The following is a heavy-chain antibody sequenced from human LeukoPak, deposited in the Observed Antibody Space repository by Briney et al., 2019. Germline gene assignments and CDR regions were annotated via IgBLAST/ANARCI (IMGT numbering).Heavy chain of an antibody. CDR2: IIPIFGTA. J-gene: IGHJ6*02. D-gene: IGHD6-19*01. Sequence: SVKVSCKASGGTFSSYAISWVRQAPGQGLEWMGGIIPIFGTANYAQKFQGRVTITADESTSTAHMELSSLRSEDTAVYYCARDPGIAVAGPYYYGMDVWGQGATVTVSS. CDR3: ARDPGIAVAGPYYYGMDV. V-gene: IGHV1-69*13. CDR1: GGTFSSYA.